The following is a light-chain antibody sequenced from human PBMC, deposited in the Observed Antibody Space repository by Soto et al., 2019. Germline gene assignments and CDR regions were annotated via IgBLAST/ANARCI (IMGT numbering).Light chain of an antibody. Sequence: EIVLAQSPGTLSLSPGERATLSCRASQSVTNSFLAWYQQKPGQAPRLLIYGASRRATGIPDRFTGSGSGTDFTLPISRLEPEDFAVYYCQQYVIPPWAFGQGTKVEI. CDR1: QSVTNSF. CDR3: QQYVIPPWA. J-gene: IGKJ1*01. CDR2: GAS. V-gene: IGKV3-20*01.